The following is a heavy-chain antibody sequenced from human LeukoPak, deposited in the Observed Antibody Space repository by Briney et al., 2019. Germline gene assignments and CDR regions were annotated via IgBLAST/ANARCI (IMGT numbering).Heavy chain of an antibody. J-gene: IGHJ4*02. V-gene: IGHV3-23*01. D-gene: IGHD3-10*01. CDR2: ISGGVGST. CDR1: GFTFSTYA. Sequence: GGSLRLSCAASGFTFSTYAMGWARQAPGKGLEWVSGISGGVGSTYYADSVKGRFTISRDNSKNTLYLQMNSLRTEDTAVYYCAKRYYGSGNYDPLFEYWGQGTLVTVSS. CDR3: AKRYYGSGNYDPLFEY.